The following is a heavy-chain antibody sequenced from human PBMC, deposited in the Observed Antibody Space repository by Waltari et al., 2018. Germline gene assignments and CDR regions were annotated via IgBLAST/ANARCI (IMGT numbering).Heavy chain of an antibody. Sequence: QVQLVQSGAEVKKPGASVKVSCKASGYTFTSYDINWVRQATGQGLEWMGWMNPNSGNTGYAQKIQGRVTITRNTSISTAYMELGSLRSEDTAVYYCARASARGFYYYYGMDVWGQGTTVTVSS. CDR1: GYTFTSYD. V-gene: IGHV1-8*03. CDR2: MNPNSGNT. D-gene: IGHD1-26*01. J-gene: IGHJ6*02. CDR3: ARASARGFYYYYGMDV.